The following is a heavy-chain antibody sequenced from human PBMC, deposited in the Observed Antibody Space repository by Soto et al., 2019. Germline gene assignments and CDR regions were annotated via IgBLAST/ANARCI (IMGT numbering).Heavy chain of an antibody. CDR1: GFAFSSSA. CDR2: LTSSGGST. CDR3: AKGGISGALGLAY. D-gene: IGHD2-21*01. J-gene: IGHJ4*02. V-gene: IGHV3-23*01. Sequence: PGGSLRLSCAASGFAFSSSAMTWVRQAPGKGLEWVSSLTSSGGSTYYAASVKGRFTISRDDSKNTLYLQMISLRAEDTAVYYCAKGGISGALGLAYWGQGTLVTVSS.